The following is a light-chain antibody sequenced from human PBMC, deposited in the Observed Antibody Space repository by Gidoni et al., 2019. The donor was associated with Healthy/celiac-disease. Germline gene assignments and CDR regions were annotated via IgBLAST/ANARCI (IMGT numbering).Light chain of an antibody. V-gene: IGLV2-23*02. CDR2: EVF. Sequence: QSALTQPASVSGSPGQSITISCTGNSGNVGGYNLVSWYQLHPDKAPKLIIFEVFKRPSGFSNRFSGSKSGNTASLTISGLQAEDEAEYYCCSYAGGSNWVFGGGTKLTVL. J-gene: IGLJ3*02. CDR3: CSYAGGSNWV. CDR1: SGNVGGYNL.